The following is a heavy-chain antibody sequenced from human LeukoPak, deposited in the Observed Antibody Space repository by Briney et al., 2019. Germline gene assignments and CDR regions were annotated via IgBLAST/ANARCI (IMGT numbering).Heavy chain of an antibody. J-gene: IGHJ6*03. CDR1: GFTFSSYA. V-gene: IGHV3-30-3*01. CDR2: ISYDGSNK. D-gene: IGHD3-22*01. CDR3: ARDPSYYYDSSGYYHYYYYMDV. Sequence: GRSLRLSCAASGFTFSSYAMHWVRQAPGKGLEWVAVISYDGSNKYYADSVKGRFTISRDNSKNTLYLQMNSLRAEDTAVYYCARDPSYYYDSSGYYHYYYYMDVWGKGTTVTVSS.